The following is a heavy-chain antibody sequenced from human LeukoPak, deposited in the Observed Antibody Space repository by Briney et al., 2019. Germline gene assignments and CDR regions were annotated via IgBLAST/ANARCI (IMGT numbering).Heavy chain of an antibody. V-gene: IGHV3-7*04. Sequence: PGGSLRLSCAASGFRFSSQWMSWVRQAPGKGLEWVAIVNQGGTGKYYVDSVKGRFTISRDNVKNLLYLQMNSLRAEDTAVYYCARVQRGIAVALDYWGQGTLATVSS. CDR3: ARVQRGIAVALDY. CDR2: VNQGGTGK. CDR1: GFRFSSQW. J-gene: IGHJ4*02. D-gene: IGHD6-19*01.